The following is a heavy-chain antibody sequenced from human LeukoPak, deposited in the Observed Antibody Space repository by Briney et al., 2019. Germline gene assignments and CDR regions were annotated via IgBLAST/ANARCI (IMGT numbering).Heavy chain of an antibody. J-gene: IGHJ4*02. CDR2: INPNSGGT. V-gene: IGHV1-2*02. CDR1: GYTFTGYY. CDR3: AMVYYDSSGYYYGFDY. D-gene: IGHD3-22*01. Sequence: VASVKVSCKSSGYTFTGYYMHWVRQAPGQGLEWMEWINPNSGGTNYAQKFQGRVTMTRDTSISTAYMELSRLRSDDTAVYYCAMVYYDSSGYYYGFDYWGQGTLVTVSS.